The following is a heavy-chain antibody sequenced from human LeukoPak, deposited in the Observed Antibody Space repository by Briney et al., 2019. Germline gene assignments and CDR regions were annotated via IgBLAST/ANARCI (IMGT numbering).Heavy chain of an antibody. Sequence: PGGSLRLSCAASGFTFSSYSMNWVRQAPGKGLEWVSYISSSSSTIYYADSVKGRFTISRDNAKYSLYLQMNNLRGEDTAVYYCARDLPVGYYGSGSYYDYWGQGTLVTVSS. CDR1: GFTFSSYS. CDR3: ARDLPVGYYGSGSYYDY. J-gene: IGHJ4*02. V-gene: IGHV3-48*01. D-gene: IGHD3-10*01. CDR2: ISSSSSTI.